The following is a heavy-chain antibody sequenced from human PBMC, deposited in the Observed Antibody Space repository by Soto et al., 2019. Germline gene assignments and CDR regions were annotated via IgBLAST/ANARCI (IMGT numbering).Heavy chain of an antibody. CDR2: ISGSGGST. J-gene: IGHJ5*02. CDR1: GFTFSSYA. V-gene: IGHV3-23*01. D-gene: IGHD5-18*01. CDR3: AKAGRRWIHLYWFDH. Sequence: PGGSLRLSCAASGFTFSSYAMRWARQAPGKGLEWVSAISGSGGSTYYADSVKGRFTISRDNSKNTLYLQMNSLRAEDTAVYYFAKAGRRWIHLYWFDHWGQGTLVTVSS.